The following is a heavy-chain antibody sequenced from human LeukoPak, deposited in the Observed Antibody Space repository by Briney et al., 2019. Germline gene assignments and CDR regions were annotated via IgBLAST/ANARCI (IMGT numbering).Heavy chain of an antibody. V-gene: IGHV3-48*03. CDR2: LSISGSSV. D-gene: IGHD3-3*01. J-gene: IGHJ4*02. CDR3: ARTVSYDY. Sequence: PGGSLRLSCAASGFXXSXXXXXWVXXXXXKXLEWVXYLSISGSSVNYADSVKGRFTIFRDNAQNSLYLQMNSLRAEDTAVYYCARTVSYDYWGQGTLVTVSS. CDR1: GFXXSXXX.